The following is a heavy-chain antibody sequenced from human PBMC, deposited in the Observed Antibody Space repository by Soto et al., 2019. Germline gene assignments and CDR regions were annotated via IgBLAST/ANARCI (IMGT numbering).Heavy chain of an antibody. V-gene: IGHV1-8*01. CDR2: MNPNSGNT. Sequence: ASVNVSCKASGYTFTIYDINWGRQATGQGLEWMGWMNPNSGNTGYAQKFQGRVTMTRNTSISTAYMELSSLRSEDTAVYYCARWYYDFWSGYYPAYYYYYMDVWGKGTTVTVSS. D-gene: IGHD3-3*01. CDR3: ARWYYDFWSGYYPAYYYYYMDV. CDR1: GYTFTIYD. J-gene: IGHJ6*03.